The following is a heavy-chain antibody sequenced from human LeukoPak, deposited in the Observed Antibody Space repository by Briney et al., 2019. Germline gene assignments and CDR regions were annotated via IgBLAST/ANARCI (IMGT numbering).Heavy chain of an antibody. D-gene: IGHD6-19*01. Sequence: GGSLRLSCAASGFTFSSYAMSWVRQAPGKGLEWVSAISGGGDSTYYADSVKGRLTISRDKSKNTLYLHMNSLGAEDTAVYYCATLKQWLHDLGFDYWGQGTLVTVSS. J-gene: IGHJ4*02. V-gene: IGHV3-23*01. CDR2: ISGGGDST. CDR3: ATLKQWLHDLGFDY. CDR1: GFTFSSYA.